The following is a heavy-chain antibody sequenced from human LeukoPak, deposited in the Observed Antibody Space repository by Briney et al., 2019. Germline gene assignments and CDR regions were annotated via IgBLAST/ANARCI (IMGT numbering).Heavy chain of an antibody. J-gene: IGHJ3*02. V-gene: IGHV6-1*01. CDR2: TYYSSKWYN. CDR1: GDSVSTNGVA. CDR3: VGGSRSAFDI. Sequence: SHTLSLTRVISGDSVSTNGVAWCWIRHSPSTGLEWLGRTYYSSKWYNEYALSVRSRIIITPDTSKNQFSLQLTSVTPEDTAVFYCVGGSRSAFDIWGQGTMVTVSS.